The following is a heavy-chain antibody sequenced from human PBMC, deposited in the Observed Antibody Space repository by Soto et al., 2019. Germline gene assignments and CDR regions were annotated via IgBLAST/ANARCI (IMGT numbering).Heavy chain of an antibody. J-gene: IGHJ6*02. CDR3: ARDKESAYCSGGSCHRYYYGMDV. CDR1: GGTFSSYA. V-gene: IGHV1-69*13. Sequence: SVKVSCKASGGTFSSYAISWVRQAPGQGLEWMGGIIPIFGTANYAQKFQGRVTITADESTSAAYMELSSLRSEDTAVYYCARDKESAYCSGGSCHRYYYGMDVWGQGTTVTVSS. CDR2: IIPIFGTA. D-gene: IGHD2-15*01.